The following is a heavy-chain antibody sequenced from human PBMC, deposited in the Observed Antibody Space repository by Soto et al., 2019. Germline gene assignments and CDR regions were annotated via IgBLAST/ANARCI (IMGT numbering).Heavy chain of an antibody. Sequence: PSETLSLTCSVSGAYVSSAGYSWSWIRQPPGKGLEWIGYVYQSGRTYGSVTTSYNPSLKSRVTISVDRPTNQFSLKLISVTAADTAVYFCARGQSIVAAIDYFDYWGQGSLVTVSS. J-gene: IGHJ4*02. D-gene: IGHD5-12*01. CDR3: ARGQSIVAAIDYFDY. CDR1: GAYVSSAGYS. V-gene: IGHV4-30-4*07. CDR2: VYQSGRT.